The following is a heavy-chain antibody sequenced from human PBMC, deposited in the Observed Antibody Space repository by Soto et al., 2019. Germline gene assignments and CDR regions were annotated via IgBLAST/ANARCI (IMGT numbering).Heavy chain of an antibody. J-gene: IGHJ6*02. D-gene: IGHD6-13*01. CDR2: IYHSGST. Sequence: SETLSLTCAVSGYSISSGYYWGWIRQPPGKGLEWIGSIYHSGSTYYNPSLKGRVTISVDRSKNQFSLKLSSVTAADTAVYYCARERIAATSSGGMDVWGQGTTVTVSS. CDR3: ARERIAATSSGGMDV. CDR1: GYSISSGYY. V-gene: IGHV4-38-2*02.